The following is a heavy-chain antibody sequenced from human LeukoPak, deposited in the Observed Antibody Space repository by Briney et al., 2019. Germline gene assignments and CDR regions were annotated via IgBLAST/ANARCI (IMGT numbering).Heavy chain of an antibody. CDR3: ARGLVGVFDS. V-gene: IGHV4-61*02. CDR1: GGSISSGSYY. Sequence: SQTLSLTCIVSGGSISSGSYYWSWIRQPAGKGLEWIGRLYSSGNTNYNPSLKSRVTMSVDSSKNQFSLTLSFVTAADTAVYFCARGLVGVFDSWGQGTQVTVSS. CDR2: LYSSGNT. D-gene: IGHD1-26*01. J-gene: IGHJ4*02.